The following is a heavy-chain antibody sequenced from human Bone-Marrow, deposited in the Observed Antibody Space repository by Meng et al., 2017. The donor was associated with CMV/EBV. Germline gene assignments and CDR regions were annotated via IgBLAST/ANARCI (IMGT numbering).Heavy chain of an antibody. CDR3: AKETIWAMDV. CDR1: GFIFDDYA. D-gene: IGHD3-9*01. CDR2: ISWNSGSI. Sequence: SLMISCAASGFIFDDYAMHWVRQAPGKGLEWVSGISWNSGSIGYADSVKGRFTISRDNAKNSLYLQMNSLRAEDTALYYCAKETIWAMDVWGQGTTVTVSS. V-gene: IGHV3-9*01. J-gene: IGHJ6*02.